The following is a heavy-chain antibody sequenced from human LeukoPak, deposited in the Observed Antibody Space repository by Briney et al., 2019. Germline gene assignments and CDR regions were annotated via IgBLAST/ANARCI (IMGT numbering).Heavy chain of an antibody. CDR3: ARGGRYCSGGSCYQDY. Sequence: ASVKVSCKASGYTFTGYYMHWVRQAPGQGLEWMGWINPNSGGTNYAQKFQGRVTMTRGTSISTAYMELSRLRSDDTAVYYCARGGRYCSGGSCYQDYWGQGTLVTVSS. V-gene: IGHV1-2*02. J-gene: IGHJ4*02. CDR2: INPNSGGT. CDR1: GYTFTGYY. D-gene: IGHD2-15*01.